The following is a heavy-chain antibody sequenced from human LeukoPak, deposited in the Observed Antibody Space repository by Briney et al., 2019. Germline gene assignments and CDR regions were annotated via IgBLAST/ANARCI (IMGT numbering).Heavy chain of an antibody. CDR3: SRGREYISNWNPFDF. J-gene: IGHJ4*01. Sequence: QPWGSLRLSCAASGFTLSNYWMHWVRQVPGKGLVWVSSINGHGNTTKYADSVRGRFTISRDNAKNTLFLQMYSLRADDTAVYFCSRGREYISNWNPFDFWGHGTLVTVSS. CDR2: INGHGNTT. V-gene: IGHV3-74*01. CDR1: GFTLSNYW. D-gene: IGHD6-13*01.